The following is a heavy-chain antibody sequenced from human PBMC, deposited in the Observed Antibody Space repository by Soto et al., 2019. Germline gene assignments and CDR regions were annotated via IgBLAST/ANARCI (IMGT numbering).Heavy chain of an antibody. V-gene: IGHV1-18*04. D-gene: IGHD3-3*01. CDR3: ARAISLITAAPAY. J-gene: IGHJ4*02. Sequence: GASVKVSCKTSGYTFSNYAISWVRQAPGQGLEWMGWISPYNGNANYTEKFQGRVSMTTDTSTTTAYMELTSLTSEDTAIYYCARAISLITAAPAYWGQ. CDR1: GYTFSNYA. CDR2: ISPYNGNA.